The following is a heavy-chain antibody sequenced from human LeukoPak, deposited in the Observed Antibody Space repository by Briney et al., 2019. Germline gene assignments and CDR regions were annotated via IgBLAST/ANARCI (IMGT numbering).Heavy chain of an antibody. Sequence: ASVKVSCKASGYTFTSYYMHWVRQAPGQGLEWMGIINHSGGSTSYAQKFQGRVTMTRDTSTSTVYMELSSLRSEDTAVYYCAREVEGYDAFDIWGQGTMVTVSS. CDR2: INHSGGST. J-gene: IGHJ3*02. CDR1: GYTFTSYY. D-gene: IGHD5-24*01. V-gene: IGHV1-46*01. CDR3: AREVEGYDAFDI.